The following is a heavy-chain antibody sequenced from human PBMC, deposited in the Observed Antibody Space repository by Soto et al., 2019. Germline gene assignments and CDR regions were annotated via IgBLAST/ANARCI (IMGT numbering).Heavy chain of an antibody. J-gene: IGHJ4*02. CDR3: AHSLGYYDFWSGSPHPRFDY. Sequence: SGPTLVKPTQTLTLTCTFSGFSLSTSGVGVGWIRQPPGKALEWLALIYWDDDKRYSPSLKSRLTITKDTSKNQVVLTMTNMDPVDTATYYCAHSLGYYDFWSGSPHPRFDYWGQGTLVTVSS. CDR2: IYWDDDK. CDR1: GFSLSTSGVG. D-gene: IGHD3-3*01. V-gene: IGHV2-5*02.